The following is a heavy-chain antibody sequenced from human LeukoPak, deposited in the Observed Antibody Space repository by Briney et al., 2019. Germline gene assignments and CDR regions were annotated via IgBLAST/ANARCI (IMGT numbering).Heavy chain of an antibody. CDR3: ARDRGHYYDSSGDFDY. Sequence: EASVKVSCKASGGTFSSYAISWVRQAPGQGLEWMGGIIPIFGTANYAQKFQGRVTITADESTSTAYMELSSLRSDDTAVYYCARDRGHYYDSSGDFDYWGQGTLVTVSS. V-gene: IGHV1-69*13. D-gene: IGHD3-22*01. CDR1: GGTFSSYA. J-gene: IGHJ4*02. CDR2: IIPIFGTA.